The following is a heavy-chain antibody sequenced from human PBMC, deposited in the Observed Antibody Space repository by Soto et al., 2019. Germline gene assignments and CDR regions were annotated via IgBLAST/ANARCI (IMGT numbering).Heavy chain of an antibody. CDR3: ASHSSSWFTSRAAFDI. CDR2: ISSSSSTI. CDR1: GFTFSSYS. D-gene: IGHD6-13*01. J-gene: IGHJ3*02. Sequence: GGSLRLSCAASGFTFSSYSMNWVRQAPGKGLEWVSYISSSSSTIYYADSVKGRFTISRDNAKNSLYLQMNSLRDEDTAVYYCASHSSSWFTSRAAFDIWGQGTMVTVSS. V-gene: IGHV3-48*02.